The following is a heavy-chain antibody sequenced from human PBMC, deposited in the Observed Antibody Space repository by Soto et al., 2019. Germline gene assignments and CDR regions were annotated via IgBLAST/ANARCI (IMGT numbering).Heavy chain of an antibody. CDR3: AKDRSPQYSSGWYACFQH. D-gene: IGHD6-19*01. J-gene: IGHJ1*01. Sequence: GGSLRLSCAASGFTFSSYGMHWVRQAPGKGLEWVAVISYDGSNKYYADSVKGRFTISRDNSKNTLYLQMNSLRAEDTAVYYCAKDRSPQYSSGWYACFQHWGQGTLVTVSS. CDR1: GFTFSSYG. V-gene: IGHV3-30*18. CDR2: ISYDGSNK.